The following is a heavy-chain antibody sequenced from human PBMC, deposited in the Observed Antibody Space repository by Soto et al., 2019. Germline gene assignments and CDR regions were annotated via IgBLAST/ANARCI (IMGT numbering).Heavy chain of an antibody. CDR2: IYYSGST. D-gene: IGHD2-15*01. Sequence: SETLSLTCTVSGGSISSYYWSWIRQAPGKGLEWIGYIYYSGSTNYNPSLQSRVTISVDTSKNQFSLKLSSVTAADTAVYYCARSRGECSGGSCYSYYFDYWGQGTLVTVSS. J-gene: IGHJ4*02. CDR3: ARSRGECSGGSCYSYYFDY. V-gene: IGHV4-59*01. CDR1: GGSISSYY.